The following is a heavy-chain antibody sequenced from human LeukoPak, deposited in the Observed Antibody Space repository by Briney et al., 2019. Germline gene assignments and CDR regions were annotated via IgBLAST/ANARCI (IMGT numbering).Heavy chain of an antibody. J-gene: IGHJ4*02. Sequence: PGGSLRLSCAASGFTFSAYSMSWVRQAPGKGLEWVSAISGSGGSTSYADSVKGRFTISRDNSKNTLYLQMNSLRAEDTAVYYCAKGPYSSSWYYFDYWGQGTLVTVSS. V-gene: IGHV3-23*01. CDR2: ISGSGGST. CDR3: AKGPYSSSWYYFDY. CDR1: GFTFSAYS. D-gene: IGHD6-13*01.